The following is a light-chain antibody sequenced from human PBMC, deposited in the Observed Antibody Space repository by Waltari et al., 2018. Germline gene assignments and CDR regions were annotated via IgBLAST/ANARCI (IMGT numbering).Light chain of an antibody. CDR2: GAS. CDR3: QHDISPLT. J-gene: IGKJ4*01. Sequence: EIVLTQSPGTLSLSPGERATLSCRASQTVRTTYLAWYQKKPGQAPTLLIYGASSRATGIPDRFSGSGSGTDFSLTISSLEPEDFAVYYCQHDISPLTFGGGTKVEIK. V-gene: IGKV3-20*01. CDR1: QTVRTTY.